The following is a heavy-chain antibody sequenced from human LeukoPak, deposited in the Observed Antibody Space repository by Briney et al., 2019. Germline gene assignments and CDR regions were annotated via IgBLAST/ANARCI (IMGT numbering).Heavy chain of an antibody. CDR3: ARVLYDSSGYYFDY. J-gene: IGHJ4*02. D-gene: IGHD3-22*01. Sequence: ASVKVSCKASGYTFTSYGISWVRQAPGQGLEWMGWINAYNGNTNYAQKLQGRVTMTTDTSTSTAYMELRSLRSDDTAVYYCARVLYDSSGYYFDYWGQGTLVTVSS. CDR2: INAYNGNT. V-gene: IGHV1-18*01. CDR1: GYTFTSYG.